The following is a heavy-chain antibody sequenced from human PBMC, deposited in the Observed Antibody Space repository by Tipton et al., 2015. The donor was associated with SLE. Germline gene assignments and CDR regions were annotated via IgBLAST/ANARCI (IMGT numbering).Heavy chain of an antibody. CDR2: IYYSGST. J-gene: IGHJ4*02. CDR3: ARKGVD. Sequence: TLSLTCTVSGGSISSSSYFWGWIRQPPGKGLEWIGSIYYSGSTYYNPSLKSRVTISVDTSKNQFSLKLSSVTAEDTAVYYCARKGVDWGQGTLVTVSS. CDR1: GGSISSSSYF. V-gene: IGHV4-39*07. D-gene: IGHD3-10*01.